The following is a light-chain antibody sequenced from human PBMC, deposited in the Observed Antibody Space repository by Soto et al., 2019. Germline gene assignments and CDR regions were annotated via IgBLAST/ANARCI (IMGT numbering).Light chain of an antibody. CDR3: QQYGSSPPFT. V-gene: IGKV3-20*01. J-gene: IGKJ3*01. Sequence: EMGLTQSPGTLSLSPGERAILSCRASQSVSSGYLAWYQQKPGQAPRLLIYGASSRATGIPDRFSGSGSGTDFTLTISRLKSEDFSVYYCQQYGSSPPFTFGPGTKVDIK. CDR1: QSVSSGY. CDR2: GAS.